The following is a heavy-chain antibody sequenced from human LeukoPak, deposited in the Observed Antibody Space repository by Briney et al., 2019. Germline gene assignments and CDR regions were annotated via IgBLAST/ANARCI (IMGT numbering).Heavy chain of an antibody. V-gene: IGHV3-30*02. CDR3: AKPHFDD. CDR2: IRYDGSNK. Sequence: GGSLRLSCAASGFSSSSYGMHWVRQAPGKGLEWVAFIRYDGSNKYYADSVKGRFTISRDNSKNTLYLQMNRLRAGDTAVYYCAKPHFDDWGQGTLVTVSS. J-gene: IGHJ4*02. CDR1: GFSSSSYG.